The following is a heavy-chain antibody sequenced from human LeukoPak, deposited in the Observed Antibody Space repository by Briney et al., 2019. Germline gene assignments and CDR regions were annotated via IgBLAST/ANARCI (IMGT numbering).Heavy chain of an antibody. V-gene: IGHV2-5*02. CDR2: NYWDDDN. D-gene: IGHD2-21*01. CDR1: GFSLRTRGVG. CDR3: AHTTDDCYVY. J-gene: IGHJ4*02. Sequence: ESGPTLVKPTQTLTLTCTFSGFSLRTRGVGVGWIRQPPAKALERLALNYWDDDNRYTTSLKSRLTINKETTKNPVVLTMTNMEPVDTATYYCAHTTDDCYVYWGQGTLVTVSS.